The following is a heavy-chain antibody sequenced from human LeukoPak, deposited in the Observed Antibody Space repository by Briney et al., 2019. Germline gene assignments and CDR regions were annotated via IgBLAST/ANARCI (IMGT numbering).Heavy chain of an antibody. J-gene: IGHJ6*03. V-gene: IGHV3-15*01. CDR2: IKSKTDGSTT. CDR3: AKDLRTKGYSNFYYYYYMDV. D-gene: IGHD4-11*01. Sequence: GGSLRLSCAASGFIFNNAWMSWVRQAPGKGREWVGRIKSKTDGSTTDYGAAGKGRFTISRDDSRKRVDMQMNSRKSEDTAVYYCAKDLRTKGYSNFYYYYYMDVWGKGTTVTVSS. CDR1: GFIFNNAW.